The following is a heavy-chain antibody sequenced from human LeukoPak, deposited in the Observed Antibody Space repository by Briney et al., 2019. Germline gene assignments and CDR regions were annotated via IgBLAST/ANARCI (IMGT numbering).Heavy chain of an antibody. V-gene: IGHV3-48*04. CDR2: ITTTSTTK. D-gene: IGHD1-26*01. J-gene: IGHJ4*02. Sequence: GGSLRLSCAASGFTFSTYTMNWVRQAPGKGLEWVSYITTTSTTKLYADSVKGRFSISRDNAKNSLYLQMNSLRAEDTAVYYCARDLLGWELHYFDYWGQGTLVTVSS. CDR3: ARDLLGWELHYFDY. CDR1: GFTFSTYT.